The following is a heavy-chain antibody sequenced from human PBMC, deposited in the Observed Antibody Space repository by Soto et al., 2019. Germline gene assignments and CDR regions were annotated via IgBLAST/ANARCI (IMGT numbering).Heavy chain of an antibody. V-gene: IGHV4-30-4*01. CDR3: ARVPSPFDYYYVMDV. CDR1: GDSISSGNKY. CDR2: IFSSGTT. J-gene: IGHJ6*02. D-gene: IGHD3-16*01. Sequence: SETLSLTYTVSGDSISSGNKYWSWIRQPPGKGLEWIGYIFSSGTTYYNPSLKSRLTMSLDASQNQFSLKLNSLTDADTAVYFCARVPSPFDYYYVMDVWGQGTTVTVSS.